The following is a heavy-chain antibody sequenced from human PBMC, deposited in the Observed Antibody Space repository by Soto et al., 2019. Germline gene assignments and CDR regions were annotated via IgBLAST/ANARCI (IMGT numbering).Heavy chain of an antibody. CDR1: GGTFSSYT. V-gene: IGHV1-69*08. CDR2: IIPILGIA. J-gene: IGHJ1*01. CDR3: AREDDDGAYVCFPH. D-gene: IGHD4-17*01. Sequence: QVQLVQSGAEVKKPGSSVKVSCKASGGTFSSYTISWVRQAPGQGLEWMGRIIPILGIANYAQNFQGRVTITADNSARTAYMEMSSMRSEDTAVYYCAREDDDGAYVCFPHGGQGTLVTVSS.